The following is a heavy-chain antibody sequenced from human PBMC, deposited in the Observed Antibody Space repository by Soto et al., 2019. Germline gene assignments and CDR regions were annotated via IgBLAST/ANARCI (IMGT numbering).Heavy chain of an antibody. CDR3: AKDSAIAVAGTFDY. Sequence: EVQLVESGGGLVQPDRSLRLSCAASGFTFDDYAMHWVRQAPGKGLEWVSGISWNSGSIGYADSVKGRFTISRDNAKNSLYLQMNSLRAEDTALYYCAKDSAIAVAGTFDYWGQGTLVTVSS. CDR2: ISWNSGSI. D-gene: IGHD6-19*01. CDR1: GFTFDDYA. V-gene: IGHV3-9*01. J-gene: IGHJ4*02.